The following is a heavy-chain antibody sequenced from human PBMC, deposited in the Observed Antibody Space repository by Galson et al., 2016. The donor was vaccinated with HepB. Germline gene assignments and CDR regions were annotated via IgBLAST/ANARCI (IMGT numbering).Heavy chain of an antibody. J-gene: IGHJ4*02. D-gene: IGHD4-17*01. Sequence: SLRLSCAASGFRVSGNYMNWVRQAPGKGLEWVSIIYSGGRTYYAYSVKGRFTISRDNSKNTVYLQMDRLRAEDTAAYYCAKAYGVDSYHFNDWGQGTLVIVSS. CDR3: AKAYGVDSYHFND. V-gene: IGHV3-53*01. CDR1: GFRVSGNY. CDR2: IYSGGRT.